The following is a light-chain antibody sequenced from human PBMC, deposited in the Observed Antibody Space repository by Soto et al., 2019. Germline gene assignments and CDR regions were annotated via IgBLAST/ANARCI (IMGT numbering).Light chain of an antibody. CDR2: AAS. CDR1: QDISSW. J-gene: IGKJ1*01. V-gene: IGKV1-12*01. CDR3: QQANSFLLT. Sequence: DIPMTQSPSSVSASVGDRVTITCRASQDISSWLAWYQQKPGKAPKFLIYAASSLQSGVPSRFSGSGSGTDFTLTITSLQSEDFATYYCQQANSFLLTFGQGTKVEIK.